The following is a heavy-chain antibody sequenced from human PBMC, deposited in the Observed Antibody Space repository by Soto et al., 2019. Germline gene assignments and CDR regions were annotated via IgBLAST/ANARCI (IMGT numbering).Heavy chain of an antibody. Sequence: ESGGVAVQPGESLRLSCVASGFDFTYYAMHWVRQAPGKGLESVAVMSSDGSKIHHTDSVKGRFTISRDNSKNTLYLQMNSLRKEDTAVYFCAKDEGVGGTLGLFDYWGQGTLVSVSS. D-gene: IGHD1-26*01. V-gene: IGHV3-30*18. CDR2: MSSDGSKI. CDR3: AKDEGVGGTLGLFDY. J-gene: IGHJ4*02. CDR1: GFDFTYYA.